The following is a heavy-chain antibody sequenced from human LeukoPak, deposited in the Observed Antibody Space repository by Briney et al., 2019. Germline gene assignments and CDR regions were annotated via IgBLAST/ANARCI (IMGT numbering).Heavy chain of an antibody. CDR2: ISVSGNT. V-gene: IGHV3-23*01. CDR3: AKAPVTTCSGAYCYPFDY. CDR1: GLTFSSYA. J-gene: IGHJ4*02. D-gene: IGHD2-21*01. Sequence: GGSLRLSCVASGLTFSSYAMSWVRQAPGKGLEWVSAISVSGNTYHADSVRGRFTISRDSSKNTLYLQMNRLRAEDAAVYYCAKAPVTTCSGAYCYPFDYWGQGTLVTVSS.